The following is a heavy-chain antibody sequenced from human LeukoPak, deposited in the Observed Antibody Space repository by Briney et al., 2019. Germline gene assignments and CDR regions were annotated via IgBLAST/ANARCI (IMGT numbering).Heavy chain of an antibody. CDR3: AGPRTGDDDYYGMDV. V-gene: IGHV1-8*01. D-gene: IGHD7-27*01. Sequence: ASVKVSCKASGYTFTSYDINWVRQATGQGLEWMRWMNPNSGNTGYAQKFQGRVTMTRNTSISTAYMELSSLRSEDTAVYYCAGPRTGDDDYYGMDVWGQGTTVTVSS. CDR2: MNPNSGNT. CDR1: GYTFTSYD. J-gene: IGHJ6*02.